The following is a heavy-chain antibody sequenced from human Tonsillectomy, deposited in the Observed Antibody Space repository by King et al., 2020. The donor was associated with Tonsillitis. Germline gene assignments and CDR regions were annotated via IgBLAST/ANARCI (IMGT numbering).Heavy chain of an antibody. Sequence: VQLVESGGGVVQPGRSLRLSCAASGFTLSNYGMHWVRQAPGKGLEWVALISYDGSNKYYTHSVKGRFTISRDNSKNTLYLQMNSLRAEDTAVYYCAKEITRSGELSFAFDYWGQGTLVTVSS. V-gene: IGHV3-30*18. CDR1: GFTLSNYG. J-gene: IGHJ4*02. D-gene: IGHD3-16*02. CDR3: AKEITRSGELSFAFDY. CDR2: ISYDGSNK.